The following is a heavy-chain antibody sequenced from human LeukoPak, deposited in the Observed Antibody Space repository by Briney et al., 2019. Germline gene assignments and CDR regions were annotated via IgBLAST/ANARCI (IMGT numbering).Heavy chain of an antibody. CDR1: GGSISSYY. J-gene: IGHJ4*02. CDR3: ARDRDSSGWYYFDY. V-gene: IGHV4-59*01. Sequence: SETLSLTCTVSGGSISSYYWSWIRQPPGKGLEWIGYIYYSGSTNYNPSLKSRVTISVDTSKNQFSLKLSSVTAADTAVYYCARDRDSSGWYYFDYWGQGTLVTVSS. CDR2: IYYSGST. D-gene: IGHD6-19*01.